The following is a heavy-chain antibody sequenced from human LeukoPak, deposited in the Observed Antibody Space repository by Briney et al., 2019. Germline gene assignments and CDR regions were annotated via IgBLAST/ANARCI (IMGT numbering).Heavy chain of an antibody. CDR2: MNPNSGNT. D-gene: IGHD3-10*01. CDR3: ASSVDGSGSYYVGY. J-gene: IGHJ4*02. Sequence: ASVKVSCKASGYTFTSYDINWVRQATGQGLEWMGWMNPNSGNTGYAQKFQGRVTITRNTSISTAYMELSSLRSEDTAVYYCASSVDGSGSYYVGYWGQETLVTVSS. CDR1: GYTFTSYD. V-gene: IGHV1-8*03.